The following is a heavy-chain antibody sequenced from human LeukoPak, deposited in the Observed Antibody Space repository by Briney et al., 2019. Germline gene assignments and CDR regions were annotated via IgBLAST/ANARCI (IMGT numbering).Heavy chain of an antibody. CDR2: IYYSGST. J-gene: IGHJ6*03. CDR3: ARDSNSHLYSYFSMDV. Sequence: SETLSLTCTVSGGSISSSTYYWGWIRQPPGKGLEWIGYIYYSGSTNYNPSLKSRVTISVDSSKNQFSLNLKSVTAADTAVYYCARDSNSHLYSYFSMDVWGKGTTVTVSS. V-gene: IGHV4-61*01. CDR1: GGSISSSTYY. D-gene: IGHD4-11*01.